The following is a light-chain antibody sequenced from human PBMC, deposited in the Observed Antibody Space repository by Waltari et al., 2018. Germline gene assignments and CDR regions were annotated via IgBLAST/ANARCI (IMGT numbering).Light chain of an antibody. J-gene: IGKJ1*01. Sequence: EIVLTQSPGTLSLSPGERATLSCRASQSVSVSLAWYQQKPGQAPRRLIYAASSRATGIADRFSGSGSGTDFSLTISRLEPEDFAVYYCQNYVRLPATFGQGTKVEIK. CDR3: QNYVRLPAT. V-gene: IGKV3-20*01. CDR2: AAS. CDR1: QSVSVS.